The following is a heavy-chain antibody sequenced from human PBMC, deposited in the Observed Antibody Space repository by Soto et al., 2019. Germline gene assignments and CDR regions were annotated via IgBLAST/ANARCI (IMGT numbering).Heavy chain of an antibody. V-gene: IGHV2-5*02. J-gene: IGHJ5*02. CDR2: IYWDDDK. D-gene: IGHD6-6*01. Sequence: SGPTLVNPTQTLTLTCTFSGFSLSTSGVGVGWIRQPPGKALEWLALIYWDDDKRDSPTLKSRLTINKDTSKNQVVLTMTNMDPVDTATYYCAHRRKQRQLGFWAFDPWGQGTLVTVSS. CDR1: GFSLSTSGVG. CDR3: AHRRKQRQLGFWAFDP.